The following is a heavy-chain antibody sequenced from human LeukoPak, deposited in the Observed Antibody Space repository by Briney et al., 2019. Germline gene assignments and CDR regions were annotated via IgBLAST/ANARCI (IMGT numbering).Heavy chain of an antibody. CDR2: INSEGSSV. V-gene: IGHV3-74*01. CDR3: ARAGWGLLPPYYYYGLDV. Sequence: GGSLRLSCVASGFTLSDYWMHWVRQAPGKGVVWLSRINSEGSSVSYADSVKGRITISRDNAKNTLYLQMISLREEDTAVYFWARAGWGLLPPYYYYGLDVWGQGTTVTASS. D-gene: IGHD2-21*02. J-gene: IGHJ6*02. CDR1: GFTLSDYW.